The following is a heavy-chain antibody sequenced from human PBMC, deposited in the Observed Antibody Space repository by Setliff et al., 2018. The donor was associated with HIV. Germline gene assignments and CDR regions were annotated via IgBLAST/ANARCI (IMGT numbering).Heavy chain of an antibody. Sequence: KTSETLSLTCTVSGGSISGSKYYWGWIRQPPGKGLEWIGNIHYSGSTNYNPSLKSRVTISVDTSKNQFSLKLTSVTAADTAVYYCARDWNHYFYYMDVWGKGTTVTVSS. CDR1: GGSISGSKYY. D-gene: IGHD1-1*01. CDR3: ARDWNHYFYYMDV. J-gene: IGHJ6*03. V-gene: IGHV4-39*07. CDR2: IHYSGST.